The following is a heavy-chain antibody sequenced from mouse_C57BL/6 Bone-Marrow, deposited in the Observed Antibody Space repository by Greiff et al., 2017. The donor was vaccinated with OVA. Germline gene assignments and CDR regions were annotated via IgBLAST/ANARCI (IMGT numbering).Heavy chain of an antibody. J-gene: IGHJ4*01. CDR3: AGRFLLPYAMGD. V-gene: IGHV14-3*01. CDR2: IDPANGST. CDR1: GYNFTNTY. D-gene: IGHD2-10*01. Sequence: EVQLQQSVAELVRPGASVKLSCTASGYNFTNTYMHWVKQRPEQGLEWIGRIDPANGSTNYAPKFQGKATLTADTSSNTAYLQLSSLTSEDTAIYYCAGRFLLPYAMGDWGKGTSVTVAS.